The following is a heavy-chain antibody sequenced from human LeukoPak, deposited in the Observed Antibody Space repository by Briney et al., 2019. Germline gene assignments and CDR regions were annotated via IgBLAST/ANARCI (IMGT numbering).Heavy chain of an antibody. J-gene: IGHJ4*02. Sequence: SETLSLTCAVYGGSFSGYYWSWIRQPPGKGLEWIGEINHSGSTNYNPSLKSRVTISVDTSKNQFSLKLSSVTAADTAVYYCASSVMRAADGYIDLFDYWGQGTLVTVSS. CDR1: GGSFSGYY. D-gene: IGHD5-24*01. CDR2: INHSGST. CDR3: ASSVMRAADGYIDLFDY. V-gene: IGHV4-34*01.